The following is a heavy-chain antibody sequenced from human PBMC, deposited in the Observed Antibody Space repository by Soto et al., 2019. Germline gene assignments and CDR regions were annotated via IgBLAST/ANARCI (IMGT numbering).Heavy chain of an antibody. J-gene: IGHJ3*01. CDR2: IKLDGSLT. D-gene: IGHD3-9*01. CDR1: GFSFGDYW. Sequence: EVQLVESGGGWVQPGGSLRLSCAASGFSFGDYWMTWVRQAPGKGLEWVANIKLDGSLTYYLDSVKDRFTISRDNAKKSLFMQMNSMREEDTAVYFCARDLDYKILPNYFDAFDLWGQGTMVTVSS. V-gene: IGHV3-7*01. CDR3: ARDLDYKILPNYFDAFDL.